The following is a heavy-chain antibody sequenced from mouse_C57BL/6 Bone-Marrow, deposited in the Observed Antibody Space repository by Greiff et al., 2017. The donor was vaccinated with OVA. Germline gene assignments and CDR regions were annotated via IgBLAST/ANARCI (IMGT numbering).Heavy chain of an antibody. CDR1: GFSLTSYG. V-gene: IGHV2-4*01. CDR2: IWSGGST. CDR3: ATTGFITTVVATLDWYFDV. Sequence: QVQLKQSGPGLVQPSQSLSITCTVSGFSLTSYGVHWVRQPPGKGLEWLGVIWSGGSTDYNAAFISRLSISKDKSKSQVFFKMNSLQADDTAIYYCATTGFITTVVATLDWYFDVWGTGTTVTVSS. J-gene: IGHJ1*03. D-gene: IGHD1-1*01.